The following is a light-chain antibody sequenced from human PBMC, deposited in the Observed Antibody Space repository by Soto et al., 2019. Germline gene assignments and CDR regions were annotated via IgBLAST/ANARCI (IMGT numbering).Light chain of an antibody. CDR1: SSDVGAYNY. J-gene: IGLJ1*01. CDR3: SSYTTRSTLYV. CDR2: DVT. Sequence: QSALTQPASGSGSPGQSITISCTGTSSDVGAYNYVSWYQQYPGKAPKYIIYDVTNRPSGVSYRFSGSKSGNTASLTISGLQAEDEADYYCSSYTTRSTLYVFGTGTKLTVL. V-gene: IGLV2-14*03.